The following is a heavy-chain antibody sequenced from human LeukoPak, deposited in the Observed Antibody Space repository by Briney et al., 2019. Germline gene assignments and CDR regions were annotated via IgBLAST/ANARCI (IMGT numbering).Heavy chain of an antibody. CDR1: GGSISSYY. CDR2: IYTSGST. J-gene: IGHJ5*02. D-gene: IGHD3-10*01. CDR3: ARAPAMVRGVIITGWFDP. Sequence: SETLSLTCTVSGGSISSYYWSWIRQPPGKGLEWIGYIYTSGSTNYNPSLESRVTISVDTSKNQFSLKLSSVTAADTAVYYCARAPAMVRGVIITGWFDPWGQGTLVTVSS. V-gene: IGHV4-4*09.